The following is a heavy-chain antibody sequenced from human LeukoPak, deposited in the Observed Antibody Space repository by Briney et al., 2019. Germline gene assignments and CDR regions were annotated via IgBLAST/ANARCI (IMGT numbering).Heavy chain of an antibody. D-gene: IGHD1-7*01. CDR1: GFTFDDYG. CDR3: ARDSDCNYVGYFDY. J-gene: IGHJ4*02. CDR2: INWNGGST. V-gene: IGHV3-20*04. Sequence: GGSLRLSCAASGFTFDDYGMSWVRQAPGKGLEWVSGINWNGGSTGYADSVKGRFTISRDNAKNSLYLQMNSLRAEDTALYYCARDSDCNYVGYFDYWGQGTLVTVSS.